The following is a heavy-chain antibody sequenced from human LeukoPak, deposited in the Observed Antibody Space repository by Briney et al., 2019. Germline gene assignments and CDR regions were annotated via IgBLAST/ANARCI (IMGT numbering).Heavy chain of an antibody. V-gene: IGHV4-61*02. CDR2: IYSSGST. Sequence: SETLSLTCNVSGGSISSDSYYWSWIRQPAGKGLEWIGRIYSSGSTNYNPSLNSRVTISGDTSKNQFSLKLTSVTAADTAVYYCARGSTTKVSNWFDPWGQGTLVIVSS. CDR3: ARGSTTKVSNWFDP. J-gene: IGHJ5*02. D-gene: IGHD1-1*01. CDR1: GGSISSDSYY.